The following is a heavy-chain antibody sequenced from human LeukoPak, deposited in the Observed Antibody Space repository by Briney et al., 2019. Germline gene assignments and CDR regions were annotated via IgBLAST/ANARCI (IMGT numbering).Heavy chain of an antibody. J-gene: IGHJ4*02. Sequence: SQTLSLTCAISGDSFFSNSVAWNWIRQSPSRGLEWLGRTYYRSKWYSDYAVSVRSRITINPDTSRNQFSLQLNSVTPEDTAVYYRSRGSNFDSWGQGTLVTVSS. V-gene: IGHV6-1*01. CDR3: SRGSNFDS. CDR2: TYYRSKWYS. CDR1: GDSFFSNSVA.